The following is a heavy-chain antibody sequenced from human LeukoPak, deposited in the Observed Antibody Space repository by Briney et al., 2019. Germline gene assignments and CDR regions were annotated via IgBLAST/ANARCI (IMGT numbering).Heavy chain of an antibody. CDR3: ARHDYDEDFQK. CDR2: IYYSDST. V-gene: IGHV4-59*02. J-gene: IGHJ1*01. CDR1: GGSVSSSY. Sequence: SETLSLTCTVSGGSVSSSYWSWIRQVPGKGQEWIAYIYYSDSTNYKPSLQSRFTISKDTSKNQCSLKLRAVTAAATAVYFCARHDYDEDFQKSGQGTLVT. D-gene: IGHD4-17*01.